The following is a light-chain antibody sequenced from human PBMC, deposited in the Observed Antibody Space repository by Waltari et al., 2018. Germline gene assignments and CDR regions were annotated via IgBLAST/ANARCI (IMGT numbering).Light chain of an antibody. J-gene: IGKJ4*01. V-gene: IGKV1-39*01. CDR2: ASS. CDR1: QSISTS. Sequence: ITCRASQSISTSVNWYQQKPGKAPRLLVYASSGLQSGVPSKFSGGGFGTNFTLTITSLEPEDFATYYCQQSYDNPLTFGVGTRVESK. CDR3: QQSYDNPLT.